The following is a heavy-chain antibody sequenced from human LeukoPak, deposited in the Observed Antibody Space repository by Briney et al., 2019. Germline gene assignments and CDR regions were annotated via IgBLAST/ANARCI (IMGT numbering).Heavy chain of an antibody. V-gene: IGHV1-2*02. CDR2: INPNSGGT. CDR1: GYTFTGYY. J-gene: IGHJ5*02. D-gene: IGHD6-19*01. CDR3: ARSASSGWYWFDP. Sequence: ASVKVSCKASGYTFTGYYMHWVRQAPGQGLEWMAWINPNSGGTNYAQKFQGRVTMTRDTSISTAYMELSRLRSDDTAVYYCARSASSGWYWFDPWGQGTLVTVSS.